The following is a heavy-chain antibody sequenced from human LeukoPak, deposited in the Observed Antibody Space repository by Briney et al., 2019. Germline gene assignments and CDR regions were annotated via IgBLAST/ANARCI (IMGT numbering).Heavy chain of an antibody. Sequence: SETLSLTCTVSGGSISSYYWRWIRQPPGKGLEWIGYIYYSGSTNYNPSLKSRVTISVDTSKNQFSLKLSSVTAADTAVYYCARMVRGADDAFDIWGPGTMVTVSS. CDR1: GGSISSYY. V-gene: IGHV4-59*01. D-gene: IGHD3-10*01. CDR2: IYYSGST. CDR3: ARMVRGADDAFDI. J-gene: IGHJ3*02.